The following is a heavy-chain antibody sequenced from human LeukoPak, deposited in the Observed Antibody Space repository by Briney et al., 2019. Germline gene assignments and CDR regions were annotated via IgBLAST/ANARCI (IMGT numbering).Heavy chain of an antibody. V-gene: IGHV4-61*08. Sequence: SETLSLTCAVSGGSISSGGYSWSWIRQPPGKGLEWIGYIYYSGSTYYNPSLKSRVTISVDTSKNQFSLKLSSVTAADTAVYYCARAYSRDYYYYYMDVWGKGTTVTVSS. CDR2: IYYSGST. CDR1: GGSISSGGYS. D-gene: IGHD6-25*01. J-gene: IGHJ6*03. CDR3: ARAYSRDYYYYYMDV.